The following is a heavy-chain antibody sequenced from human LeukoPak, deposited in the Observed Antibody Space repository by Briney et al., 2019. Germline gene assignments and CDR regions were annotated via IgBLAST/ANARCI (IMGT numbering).Heavy chain of an antibody. J-gene: IGHJ4*02. V-gene: IGHV4-59*01. CDR1: GGSISSYY. D-gene: IGHD6-13*01. CDR2: IYYSGST. Sequence: KSSETLSLTCTVSGGSISSYYWSWIRQPPGKGLEWIGYIYYSGSTNYNPSLKSRVTISVDTSKNQFSLKLSSVTAADTAVYYCARAQQQLPLSPFDYWGQGTLVTVSS. CDR3: ARAQQQLPLSPFDY.